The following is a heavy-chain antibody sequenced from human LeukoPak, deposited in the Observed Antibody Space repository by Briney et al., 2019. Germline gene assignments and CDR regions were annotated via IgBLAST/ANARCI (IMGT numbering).Heavy chain of an antibody. CDR2: INPNSGGT. D-gene: IGHD3-10*01. J-gene: IGHJ6*02. CDR3: ARNLRRSGSRPGNYYYYGMDV. Sequence: ASVKVSCKASGYTFTGYYMHWVRQAPGQGLEWMGWINPNSGGTNYAQKFQGRVTMTRDTSISTAYMELSRLRSDDTAVYYCARNLRRSGSRPGNYYYYGMDVWGQGTTVTVSS. CDR1: GYTFTGYY. V-gene: IGHV1-2*02.